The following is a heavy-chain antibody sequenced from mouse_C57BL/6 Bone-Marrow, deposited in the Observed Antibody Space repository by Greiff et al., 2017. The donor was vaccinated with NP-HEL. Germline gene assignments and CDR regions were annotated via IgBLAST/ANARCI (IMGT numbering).Heavy chain of an antibody. V-gene: IGHV1-15*01. CDR1: GYTFTDYE. CDR2: IDPETGGT. D-gene: IGHD2-2*01. J-gene: IGHJ2*01. Sequence: VQLQQSGAELVRPGASVTLSCKASGYTFTDYEMHWVKQTPVHGLEWIGAIDPETGGTAYNQKFKGKAILTADKSSSTAYMELRSLTSEDSAVYYCTRRAMVTTGYFDYWGQGTTLTVSS. CDR3: TRRAMVTTGYFDY.